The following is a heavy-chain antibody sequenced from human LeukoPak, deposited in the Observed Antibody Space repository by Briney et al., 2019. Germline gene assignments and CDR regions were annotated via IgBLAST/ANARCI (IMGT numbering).Heavy chain of an antibody. J-gene: IGHJ6*03. CDR3: ARGFVRTTVYMDV. CDR1: GYTFTSNY. V-gene: IGHV1-46*01. D-gene: IGHD3-10*02. CDR2: ISPSGGST. Sequence: ASVKVSCKAFGYTFTSNYMHWVRQAPGQGPEWMGVISPSGGSTTYAQKFQGRVTMTRNTSISTAYMELRSLRSEDTAVYYCARGFVRTTVYMDVWGKGTTVTISS.